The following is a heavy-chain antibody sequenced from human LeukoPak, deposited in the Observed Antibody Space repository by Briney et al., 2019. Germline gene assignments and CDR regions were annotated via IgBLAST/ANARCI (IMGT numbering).Heavy chain of an antibody. CDR3: ARDFAWGSGGAPIDDNWLDP. CDR2: ISSGGNT. D-gene: IGHD7-27*01. CDR1: GYIFSNYG. V-gene: IGHV1-18*01. J-gene: IGHJ5*02. Sequence: ASVKVSCKATGYIFSNYGISWVRQAPGHGLEWMGWISSGGNTNYAPKFQDRATMTTDTSTSAAYMELRSLRFDDTAVYYCARDFAWGSGGAPIDDNWLDPWGQGTLVTVSS.